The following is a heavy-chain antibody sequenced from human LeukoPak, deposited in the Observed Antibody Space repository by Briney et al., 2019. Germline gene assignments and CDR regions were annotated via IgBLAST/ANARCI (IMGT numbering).Heavy chain of an antibody. D-gene: IGHD6-13*01. CDR1: GGSISNYY. J-gene: IGHJ4*02. CDR3: ARGVYIAAAQYGY. V-gene: IGHV4-59*01. CDR2: IYYSGTT. Sequence: SETLSLTCTVSGGSISNYYWSWIRQPPGKGLEWIGYIYYSGTTNYNPSLKSRVTISVDASKNQFSLKLNSVTAADTAVYYCARGVYIAAAQYGYWGQGTLVTVSS.